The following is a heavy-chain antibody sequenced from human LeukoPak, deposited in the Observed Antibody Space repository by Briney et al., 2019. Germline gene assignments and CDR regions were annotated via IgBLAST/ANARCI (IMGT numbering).Heavy chain of an antibody. CDR2: IYTSGST. J-gene: IGHJ6*02. CDR3: ARTLWFGEGYYYYGMDV. V-gene: IGHV4-4*07. Sequence: SEALSLTCTVSGGSISSYYWSWIRQPAGKGLEWIGRIYTSGSTNYNPSLKSRVTMSVDTSKNQFSLKLSSVTAADTAVYYCARTLWFGEGYYYYGMDVWGQGTTVTVSS. CDR1: GGSISSYY. D-gene: IGHD3-10*01.